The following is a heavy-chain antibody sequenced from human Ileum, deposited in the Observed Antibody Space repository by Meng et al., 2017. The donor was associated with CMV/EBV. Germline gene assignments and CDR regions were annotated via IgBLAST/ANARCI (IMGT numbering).Heavy chain of an antibody. Sequence: SETLSLTCTVSGYSVSSGSYWGWIRQPPQKGLEWIGGVYHGGNPRYNPSLESRVTMSVDTSNNRFSLRLNSVTAADTAVYYCAGEFQWGQGRLVTVSS. CDR3: AGEFQ. CDR2: VYHGGNP. V-gene: IGHV4-38-2*02. J-gene: IGHJ4*02. CDR1: GYSVSSGSY.